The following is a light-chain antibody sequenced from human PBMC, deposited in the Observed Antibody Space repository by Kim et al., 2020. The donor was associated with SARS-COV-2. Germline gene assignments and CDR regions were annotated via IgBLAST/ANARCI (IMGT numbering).Light chain of an antibody. CDR3: AAWDDSLSGRV. V-gene: IGLV1-47*01. Sequence: PSVTIPRSGTRSNTGSNYVYWYQQPPGTAPKLLFYRNNHRPSGVPDRFSGSKSGTTASLAISGLRSEDEADYYCAAWDDSLSGRVFGGGTQLTVL. J-gene: IGLJ3*02. CDR2: RNN. CDR1: RSNTGSNY.